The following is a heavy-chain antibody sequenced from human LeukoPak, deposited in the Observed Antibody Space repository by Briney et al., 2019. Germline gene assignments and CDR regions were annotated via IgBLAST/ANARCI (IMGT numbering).Heavy chain of an antibody. Sequence: SETLSLTCAVYGRSFSGYYWSWIRQPPGKGLEWIGEINHSGSTNYNPSLKSRVTISVDTSKNQFSLKLSSVTAADTAVYYCARGYSSSSLAFDYWGQGTLVTVSP. V-gene: IGHV4-34*01. D-gene: IGHD6-6*01. CDR2: INHSGST. CDR3: ARGYSSSSLAFDY. CDR1: GRSFSGYY. J-gene: IGHJ4*02.